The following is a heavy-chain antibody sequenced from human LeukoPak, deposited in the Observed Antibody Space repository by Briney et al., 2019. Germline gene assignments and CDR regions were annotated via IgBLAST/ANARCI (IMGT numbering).Heavy chain of an antibody. J-gene: IGHJ5*02. CDR1: GGSISSGDYY. Sequence: SETLSLNCTVSGGSISSGDYYWSWIRQPPGKGLEWIGYIYYSGSTYYNPSLKSRVTISVDTSKNQFSLKLSSVTAADTAVYYCARVGGISLNWFDPWGQGTLVTVSS. CDR2: IYYSGST. CDR3: ARVGGISLNWFDP. D-gene: IGHD1-26*01. V-gene: IGHV4-30-4*01.